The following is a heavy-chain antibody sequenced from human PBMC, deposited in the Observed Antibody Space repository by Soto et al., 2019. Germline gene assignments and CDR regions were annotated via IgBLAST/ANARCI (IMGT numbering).Heavy chain of an antibody. CDR3: ARKGVAFDY. Sequence: GESLKISCAASGFTFSSYSMNWVRQAPGKGLEWISYISTTSSSIYYADSVKGRFTISRDNAKNSLFLQMNSLRDEDTAVYYCARKGVAFDYWGQGALVTVSS. D-gene: IGHD3-3*01. CDR1: GFTFSSYS. V-gene: IGHV3-48*02. J-gene: IGHJ4*02. CDR2: ISTTSSSI.